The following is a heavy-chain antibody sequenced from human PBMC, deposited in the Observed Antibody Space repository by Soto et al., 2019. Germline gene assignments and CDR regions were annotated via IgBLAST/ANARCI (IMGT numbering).Heavy chain of an antibody. CDR1: GYTFRNYY. CDR2: INPSGGAT. J-gene: IGHJ4*02. D-gene: IGHD3-22*01. V-gene: IGHV1-46*01. Sequence: ASVKVSCKASGYTFRNYYIHWVRQAPGQGLEWMGLINPSGGATSYSQRFQGRVTITKDSSTSTVYMELSSLGSEDTAVYYCGRAFDRSRLYWGQGTLVTVSS. CDR3: GRAFDRSRLY.